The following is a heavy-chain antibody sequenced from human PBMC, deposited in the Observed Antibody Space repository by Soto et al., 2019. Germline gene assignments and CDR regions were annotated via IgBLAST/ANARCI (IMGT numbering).Heavy chain of an antibody. V-gene: IGHV1-69*01. D-gene: IGHD3-10*01. Sequence: QVQLVQSGAEVKKPGSSVKVSCKASGGTFSSYAISWVRQAPGQGLEWMGGIIPIFGTANYAQKFQGRVTNTEEETTSTAYLELSSLRSEETGVYFWARRVQPPEIDYFWSGSYSEIDYWGQGTLVTVSS. CDR2: IIPIFGTA. CDR1: GGTFSSYA. CDR3: ARRVQPPEIDYFWSGSYSEIDY. J-gene: IGHJ4*02.